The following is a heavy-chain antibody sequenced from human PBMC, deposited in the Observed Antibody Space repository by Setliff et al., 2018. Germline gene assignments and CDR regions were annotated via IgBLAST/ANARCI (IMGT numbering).Heavy chain of an antibody. D-gene: IGHD1-26*01. J-gene: IGHJ6*03. V-gene: IGHV3-48*03. CDR1: GFTFSTYE. Sequence: GGSLRLSCAASGFTFSTYEMNWVRQAPGKGLEWVSYISSDGSTVFYADSVKGRFTISRDNAKNSLYLQMNSLRADDMAIYYCARDHGIVPGVDYMDVWGKGTTVTVSS. CDR3: ARDHGIVPGVDYMDV. CDR2: ISSDGSTV.